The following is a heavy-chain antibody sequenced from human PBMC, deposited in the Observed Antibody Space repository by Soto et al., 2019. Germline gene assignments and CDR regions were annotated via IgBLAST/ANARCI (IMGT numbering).Heavy chain of an antibody. CDR1: GGSFSGYY. CDR2: INHSGST. V-gene: IGHV4-34*01. J-gene: IGHJ4*02. Sequence: SETLSLTCAVFGGSFSGYYWSWIRQPPGKGLEWIGEINHSGSTNYNPSLKSRVTISVDTSKNQSSLKLSSVTAADTAVYYCARGSHNWNYWVPFDYWGQGTLVTVS. D-gene: IGHD1-7*01. CDR3: ARGSHNWNYWVPFDY.